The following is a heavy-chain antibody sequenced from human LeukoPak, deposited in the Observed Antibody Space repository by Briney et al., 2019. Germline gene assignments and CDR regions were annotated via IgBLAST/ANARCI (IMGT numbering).Heavy chain of an antibody. Sequence: SETLSLTCAVYGGSFSGYYWSWIRQPPGKGLEWIGGINHSGSTNYNPSLKSRVTISVDTSKNQFSLKLSSVTAADTAVYYCARSPIVLMGDYYYGSGGYFDYWGQGTLVTVSS. CDR2: INHSGST. CDR1: GGSFSGYY. V-gene: IGHV4-34*01. CDR3: ARSPIVLMGDYYYGSGGYFDY. D-gene: IGHD3-10*01. J-gene: IGHJ4*02.